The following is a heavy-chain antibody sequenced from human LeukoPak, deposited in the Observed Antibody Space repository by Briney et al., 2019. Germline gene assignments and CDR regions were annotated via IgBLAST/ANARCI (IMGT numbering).Heavy chain of an antibody. CDR2: ISGSGGST. CDR3: AGIVVVPAASFDY. D-gene: IGHD2-2*01. J-gene: IGHJ4*02. Sequence: GGSLRLSCAASVFTFSSYAMSWVRHSPGKGLEWVSAISGSGGSTYYADSVKGRFTISRDNSKNTLYLQMNSLRAEDTAVYYCAGIVVVPAASFDYWGQGTLVTVSS. V-gene: IGHV3-23*01. CDR1: VFTFSSYA.